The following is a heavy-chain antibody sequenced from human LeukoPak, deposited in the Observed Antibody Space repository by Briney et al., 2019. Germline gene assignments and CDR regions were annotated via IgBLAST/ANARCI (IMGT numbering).Heavy chain of an antibody. CDR2: IYYSGST. J-gene: IGHJ3*02. Sequence: SETLSLTCTVSGGSISNTNFYWAWIRQHPGKGLEWIGYIYYSGSTYYNPSLKSRVTISVDTSKNQFSLKLSSVTAADTAVYYCARDLSLSSGYYASHDAFDIWGQGTMVTVSS. CDR3: ARDLSLSSGYYASHDAFDI. V-gene: IGHV4-31*03. CDR1: GGSISNTNFY. D-gene: IGHD3-22*01.